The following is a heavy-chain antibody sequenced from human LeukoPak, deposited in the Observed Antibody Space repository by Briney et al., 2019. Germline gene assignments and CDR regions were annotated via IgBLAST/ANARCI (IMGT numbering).Heavy chain of an antibody. Sequence: GGSLRLSCATSGFTFSSYWMHWVRQTPGKGLVWVSRINSDGTIITYADSVKGRFTISRDNAKNTLHLQMNSLRAEDTAVYYCARDSGHSSGWYTYWGQGTLVTVSS. V-gene: IGHV3-74*03. J-gene: IGHJ4*02. CDR2: INSDGTII. CDR3: ARDSGHSSGWYTY. D-gene: IGHD6-19*01. CDR1: GFTFSSYW.